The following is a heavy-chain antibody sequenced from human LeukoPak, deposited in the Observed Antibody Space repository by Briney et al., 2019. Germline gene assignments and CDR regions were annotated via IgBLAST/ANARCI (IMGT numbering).Heavy chain of an antibody. CDR1: GYTFTSYY. V-gene: IGHV1-46*01. CDR3: ARVMATETGFDY. CDR2: INPSGGST. D-gene: IGHD5-24*01. J-gene: IGHJ4*02. Sequence: ASVKVSCKASGYTFTSYYMHWVRQAPGQGLEWMGIINPSGGSTSYAQKFQGRVTMSRDTSTSTVYMVLSSLRSEDTAVYYCARVMATETGFDYWGQGTLVTVSS.